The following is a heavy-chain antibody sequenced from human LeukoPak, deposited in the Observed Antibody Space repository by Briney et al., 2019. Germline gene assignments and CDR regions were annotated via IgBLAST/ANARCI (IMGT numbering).Heavy chain of an antibody. CDR2: IKQDGSQK. CDR3: ARAFDTSWDYYYMDV. J-gene: IGHJ6*03. D-gene: IGHD2-2*01. V-gene: IGHV3-7*01. CDR1: GFTFTNYW. Sequence: GGSLRLSCVASGFTFTNYWMNWVRQAPGKGLEWVASIKQDGSQKSYVDSVKGRFTISRDNAKNSLSLQMDSLRAEDTAVYYCARAFDTSWDYYYMDVWGKGTTVTVSS.